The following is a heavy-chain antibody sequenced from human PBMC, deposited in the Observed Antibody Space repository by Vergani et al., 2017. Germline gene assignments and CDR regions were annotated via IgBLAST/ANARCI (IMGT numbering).Heavy chain of an antibody. CDR3: AKEGVEKDAFDM. Sequence: EVQLVESGGGLVQPGRSLRLSCAASGFTFDDYAMHWVRQAPGKGLEWVSGISWNSGSIGYADSVKGRFTISRDNAKNSLYLQMNSLRAEDTALYYCAKEGVEKDAFDMWGQGTMVTVSS. J-gene: IGHJ3*02. V-gene: IGHV3-9*01. CDR1: GFTFDDYA. D-gene: IGHD3-3*01. CDR2: ISWNSGSI.